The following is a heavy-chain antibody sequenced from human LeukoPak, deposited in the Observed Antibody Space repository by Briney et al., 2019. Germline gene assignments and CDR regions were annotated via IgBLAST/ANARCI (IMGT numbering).Heavy chain of an antibody. D-gene: IGHD4/OR15-4a*01. CDR3: ARRAGAYSHPYDY. CDR1: GYTFTGYY. V-gene: IGHV1-2*02. CDR2: INPNSGGT. Sequence: ASVTVSCKASGYTFTGYYMHWVRQAPGQGLEWMGWINPNSGGTNYAQKFQGRVTMTRDTSISTAYMELSRLRSDDTAVYYCARRAGAYSHPYDYWGQGTLVTVSS. J-gene: IGHJ4*02.